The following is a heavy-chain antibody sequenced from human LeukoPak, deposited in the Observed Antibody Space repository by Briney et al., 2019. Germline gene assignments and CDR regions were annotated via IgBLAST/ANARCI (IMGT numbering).Heavy chain of an antibody. V-gene: IGHV3-66*01. D-gene: IGHD6-13*01. CDR1: GFTVSSNY. Sequence: GGSLRLSCAASGFTVSSNYMSWVRQAPGKGLEWVSVIYSGGSTSYADSVKGIFNISRDNSKNTLYLQMNSLRAEDTAVYYCARDRGGMGSSSWTHYYYYYYGMDVWGQGTTVTVSS. J-gene: IGHJ6*02. CDR2: IYSGGST. CDR3: ARDRGGMGSSSWTHYYYYYYGMDV.